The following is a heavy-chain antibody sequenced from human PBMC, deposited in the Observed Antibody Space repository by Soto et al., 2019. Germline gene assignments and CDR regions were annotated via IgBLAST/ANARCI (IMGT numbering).Heavy chain of an antibody. D-gene: IGHD6-13*01. V-gene: IGHV4-59*01. CDR3: ARYPIGAAGTRWFDP. Sequence: SETLSLTCTVSGGSISSYYWSWIRQPPGKGLEWIGYIYYSGSTNYNPSLKSRVTISVDTSKNQFSLKLSSVTAADTAVYYCARYPIGAAGTRWFDPWGPGTLVTVSS. CDR1: GGSISSYY. J-gene: IGHJ5*02. CDR2: IYYSGST.